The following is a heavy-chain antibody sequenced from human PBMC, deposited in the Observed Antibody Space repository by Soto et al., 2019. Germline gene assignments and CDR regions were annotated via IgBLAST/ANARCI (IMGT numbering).Heavy chain of an antibody. Sequence: VKVSCKASGGTFSSYAISWVRQAPGQGLEWMGGIIPIFGTANYAQKFQGRVTITADESTSTAYMELSSLRSEDTAVYYCARDRDSGYDSLDYWGQGTLVTVSS. D-gene: IGHD5-12*01. CDR3: ARDRDSGYDSLDY. CDR1: GGTFSSYA. J-gene: IGHJ4*02. CDR2: IIPIFGTA. V-gene: IGHV1-69*13.